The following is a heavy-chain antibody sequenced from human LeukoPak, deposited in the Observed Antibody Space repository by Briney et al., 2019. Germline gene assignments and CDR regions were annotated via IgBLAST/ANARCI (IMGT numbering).Heavy chain of an antibody. Sequence: SETLSLTCTVSGDSISGSNYYWGWVRQPPGERLEWIGSIYHSGSTYYNPSLKSRVTISVDRSKNQFSLKLSSVTAADTAVYYCASTPTLNDAFDIWGQGTMVTVSS. CDR3: ASTPTLNDAFDI. CDR1: GDSISGSNYY. J-gene: IGHJ3*02. V-gene: IGHV4-39*07. CDR2: IYHSGST.